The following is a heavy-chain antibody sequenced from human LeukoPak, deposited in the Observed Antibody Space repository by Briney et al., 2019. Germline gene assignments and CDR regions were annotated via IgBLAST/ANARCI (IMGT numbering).Heavy chain of an antibody. D-gene: IGHD4-17*01. Sequence: GTSLRLSCAASGFTFRSYAMHWVRQAPGEGLEWVAVISYDGSNKYYADSVKGRFTISRDNSKNTLYLQMNSLRSDDTAVYYCARESYGDHWFDNWGQGTLVSVSS. V-gene: IGHV3-30-3*01. CDR1: GFTFRSYA. CDR2: ISYDGSNK. CDR3: ARESYGDHWFDN. J-gene: IGHJ4*02.